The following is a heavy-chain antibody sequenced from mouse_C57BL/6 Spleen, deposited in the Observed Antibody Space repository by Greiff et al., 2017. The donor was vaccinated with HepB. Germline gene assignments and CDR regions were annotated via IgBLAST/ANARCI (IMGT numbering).Heavy chain of an antibody. V-gene: IGHV14-2*01. D-gene: IGHD2-2*01. CDR3: ARNYGYDGPHYYAMDY. CDR2: IDPEDGET. CDR1: GFNIKDYY. J-gene: IGHJ4*01. Sequence: VHVKQSGAELVKPGASVKLSCTASGFNIKDYYMHWVKQRTEQGLEWIGRIDPEDGETKYAPKFQGKATITADTSSNTAYLQLSSLTSEDTAVYYCARNYGYDGPHYYAMDYWGQGTSVTVSS.